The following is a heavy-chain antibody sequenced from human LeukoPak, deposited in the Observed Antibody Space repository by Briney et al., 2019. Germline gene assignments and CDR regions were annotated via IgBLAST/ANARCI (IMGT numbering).Heavy chain of an antibody. D-gene: IGHD3-3*01. CDR3: ARDSDGGVVPWDAFDI. V-gene: IGHV3-48*03. CDR1: GFTFSSYE. J-gene: IGHJ3*02. Sequence: GGSLRLSCAASGFTFSSYEMNWVRQAPGKGLEWVSYISSSGSTIYYADSVKGRFTISRDNAKDSLYLQMNSLRAEDTAVYYCARDSDGGVVPWDAFDIWGQGTMVTVSS. CDR2: ISSSGSTI.